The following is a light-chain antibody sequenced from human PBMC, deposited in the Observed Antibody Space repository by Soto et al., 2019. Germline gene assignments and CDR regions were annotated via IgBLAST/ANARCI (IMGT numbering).Light chain of an antibody. J-gene: IGKJ2*01. Sequence: EIVLTQSPGTLSLSPGERATLSCRASQSVSSSYLAWYQQTPGQAPRLLIYGASSRVTGIPDRFSGSGSGTDFTLTISRLEPEDFAVYYCQQYGSSPVFTFGQGTKLEIK. V-gene: IGKV3-20*01. CDR2: GAS. CDR3: QQYGSSPVFT. CDR1: QSVSSSY.